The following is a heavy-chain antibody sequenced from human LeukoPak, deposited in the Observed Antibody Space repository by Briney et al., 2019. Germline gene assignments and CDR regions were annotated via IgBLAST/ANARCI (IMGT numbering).Heavy chain of an antibody. V-gene: IGHV1-24*01. CDR3: ASRAVRDYVWGSYRYPS. Sequence: ASVKVSCKVSGYTLTELSMHWVRQAPGKGLEWMGGFDPEDGETIYAQKFQGRVTMTEDTSTDTAYMELSSLRSEDTAVYYCASRAVRDYVWGSYRYPSWGQEPWSPSPQ. CDR1: GYTLTELS. CDR2: FDPEDGET. J-gene: IGHJ5*01. D-gene: IGHD3-16*02.